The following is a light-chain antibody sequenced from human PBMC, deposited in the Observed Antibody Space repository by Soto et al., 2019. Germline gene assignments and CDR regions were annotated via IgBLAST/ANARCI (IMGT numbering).Light chain of an antibody. CDR3: QQYGSSPRT. V-gene: IGKV3-20*01. J-gene: IGKJ2*01. CDR2: GAS. Sequence: EIVLTQSPGTLSLSPGERANLSCRASQTVSTNYLAWYQQKPGQAPRLLIYGASSRATGIPDRFSGSGSGTDFILTIRRLEPEDFAVYYCQQYGSSPRTFGQGTKLEIK. CDR1: QTVSTNY.